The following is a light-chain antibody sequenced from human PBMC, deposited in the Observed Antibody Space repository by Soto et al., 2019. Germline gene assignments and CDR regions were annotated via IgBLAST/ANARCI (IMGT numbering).Light chain of an antibody. CDR2: RAS. V-gene: IGKV3-15*01. CDR3: QQSDRWPWT. CDR1: QSVYGD. Sequence: VMTQSPATLSVSVGETATLSCRASQSVYGDWAWYQQRPGQAPGVLVYRASLRAAGVSARFSGSGSGTDFTLTISALRSEDVALYYCQQSDRWPWTFGQGTKVDIK. J-gene: IGKJ1*01.